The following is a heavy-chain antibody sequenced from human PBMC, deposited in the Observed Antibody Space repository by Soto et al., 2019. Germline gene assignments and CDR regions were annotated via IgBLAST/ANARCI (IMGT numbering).Heavy chain of an antibody. Sequence: QVQLVQSGAEVRKPGSSVKVSCKASGGNFSSYAISWVRQAPGQGLEWLGGIIPIFGTANFAQKFQGRVTMTADEATSTSYMELSSPRSEDTAVYYCARARTDNYYYGMDVWGQGPKVTVSS. J-gene: IGHJ6*02. D-gene: IGHD2-21*02. V-gene: IGHV1-69*12. CDR1: GGNFSSYA. CDR3: ARARTDNYYYGMDV. CDR2: IIPIFGTA.